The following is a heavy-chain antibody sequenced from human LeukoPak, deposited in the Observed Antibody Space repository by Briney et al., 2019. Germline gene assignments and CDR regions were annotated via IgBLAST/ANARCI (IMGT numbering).Heavy chain of an antibody. V-gene: IGHV4-30-2*01. CDR2: IYHTGST. J-gene: IGHJ4*02. CDR1: GDSISSTNYS. D-gene: IGHD5-12*01. Sequence: SQTLSLTCAVSGDSISSTNYSWTWIRQPPGKGLEWIGYIYHTGSTYYNPSLNSRVTIEVDRSKNQFSLRLRSVTAADTAVYYCAREYSGYDHLDYWGQGTLVTVSS. CDR3: AREYSGYDHLDY.